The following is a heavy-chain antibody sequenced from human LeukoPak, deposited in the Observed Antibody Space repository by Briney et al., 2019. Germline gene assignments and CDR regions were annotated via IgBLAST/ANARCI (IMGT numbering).Heavy chain of an antibody. J-gene: IGHJ3*02. CDR1: GGSFSGYY. V-gene: IGHV4-34*01. CDR3: ARGLPMTVVANGDSFHI. Sequence: SETLSLTCAVYGGSFSGYYWSWIRQPPGKGLEWIGEINHSGSTNYNPSLKSRVTISVDTSKNQFSLKLSSVTAADTAVYFCARGLPMTVVANGDSFHIWGQGTMVTVSS. D-gene: IGHD2-15*01. CDR2: INHSGST.